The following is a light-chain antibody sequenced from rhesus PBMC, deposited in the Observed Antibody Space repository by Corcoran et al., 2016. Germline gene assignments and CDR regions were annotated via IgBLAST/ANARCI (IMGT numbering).Light chain of an antibody. CDR3: CSYAGSDSYI. CDR1: SSDIGGSNY. CDR2: AVS. V-gene: IGLV2-32*01. J-gene: IGLJ1*01. Sequence: QAALTQPRSVSGSPGQSVTISCTGTSSDIGGSNYVSWYQQHPGTAPKLMIYAVSKRPSGVSDRFSGSKSGNTASLTISGLQAEDEADYYCCSYAGSDSYIFGAGTRLTVL.